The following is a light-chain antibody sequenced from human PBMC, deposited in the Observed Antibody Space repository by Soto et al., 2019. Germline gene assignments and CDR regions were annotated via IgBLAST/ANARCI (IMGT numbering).Light chain of an antibody. J-gene: IGKJ1*01. CDR3: QQYNKWRT. Sequence: EIVMTQSPSTLSVSPGERATLSCRASQSVTSSYLAWWQQKPGQAPRLLIYGASSRATGIPARISGVGSGTEFTLTISSLKSEDFAVDYCQQYNKWRTFGQGTKVDIK. CDR2: GAS. CDR1: QSVTSSY. V-gene: IGKV3D-15*01.